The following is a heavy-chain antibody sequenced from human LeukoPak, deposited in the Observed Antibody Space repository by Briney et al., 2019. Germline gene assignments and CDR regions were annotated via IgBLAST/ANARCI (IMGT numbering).Heavy chain of an antibody. CDR2: IYYSGST. Sequence: SETPSLTCTVSGGSISSSSYYWGWIRQPPGKGLEWIGSIYYSGSTYYNPSLKSRVTISVDTSKNQFSLKLSSVTAADTAVYYCARRRYGQQLVYYFDYWGQGTLVTVSS. D-gene: IGHD6-13*01. J-gene: IGHJ4*02. V-gene: IGHV4-39*01. CDR3: ARRRYGQQLVYYFDY. CDR1: GGSISSSSYY.